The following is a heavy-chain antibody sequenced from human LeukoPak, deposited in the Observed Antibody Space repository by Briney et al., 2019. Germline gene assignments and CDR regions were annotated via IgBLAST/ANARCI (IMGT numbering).Heavy chain of an antibody. J-gene: IGHJ3*02. V-gene: IGHV4-59*01. D-gene: IGHD6-13*01. CDR3: ARPLNSAAGPNDAFDI. Sequence: SETLSLTCTVSGGSISSNHWSWIRQPPGKGLEYIGYFHSSGGTNYDPSLKSRVTISADTSKNQFSLKLTSLIAADTAVYYCARPLNSAAGPNDAFDIWGQGTMVTVSS. CDR1: GGSISSNH. CDR2: FHSSGGT.